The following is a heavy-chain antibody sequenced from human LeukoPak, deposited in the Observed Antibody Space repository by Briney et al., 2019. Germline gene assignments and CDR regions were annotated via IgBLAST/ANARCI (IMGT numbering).Heavy chain of an antibody. CDR1: GASISSSSSY. J-gene: IGHJ4*02. V-gene: IGHV4-39*01. Sequence: SETLSLTCTVSGASISSSSSYWGWIRQPPGKGLEWIGTIYYSWSTYYYPSLESRVTISVDTSQNQFSLKLNSVTAADTAVYYCARHTYGLGFDYWGQGTLVTVSS. CDR2: IYYSWST. D-gene: IGHD3-10*01. CDR3: ARHTYGLGFDY.